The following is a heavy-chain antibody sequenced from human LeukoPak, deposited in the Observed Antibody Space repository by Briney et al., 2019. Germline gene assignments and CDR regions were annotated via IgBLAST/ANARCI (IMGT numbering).Heavy chain of an antibody. J-gene: IGHJ4*02. V-gene: IGHV4-4*07. D-gene: IGHD1-26*01. CDR1: GDSVSSFY. Sequence: SETLSLTCAVSGDSVSSFYWSWVRQSAGKGLEWIGRIYSKGTTKYNLSLKSRVTISLDQSKNQFSLYLSSVTAADTAVYSCARRGYTGTSQYYFDSWGPGVLVTVSS. CDR3: ARRGYTGTSQYYFDS. CDR2: IYSKGTT.